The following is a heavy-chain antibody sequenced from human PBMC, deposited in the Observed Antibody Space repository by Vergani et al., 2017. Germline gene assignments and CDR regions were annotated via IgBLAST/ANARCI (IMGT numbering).Heavy chain of an antibody. D-gene: IGHD3-22*01. V-gene: IGHV3-21*01. Sequence: EVQLVESGGGLVKPGGSLRLSCAASGFTFSSYSMNWVRQAPGKGLEWVSSISSSSSYIYYADSVKGRFTISRDNAKNSLYLQMNSLRAEDTAVDYCARDALSGYYDSSGYYYYYYGMDVWGQGTTVTVSS. CDR2: ISSSSSYI. CDR3: ARDALSGYYDSSGYYYYYYGMDV. J-gene: IGHJ6*02. CDR1: GFTFSSYS.